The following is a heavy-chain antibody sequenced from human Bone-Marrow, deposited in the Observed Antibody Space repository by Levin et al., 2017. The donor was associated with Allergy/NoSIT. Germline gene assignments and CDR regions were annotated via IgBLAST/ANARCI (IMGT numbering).Heavy chain of an antibody. Sequence: GASVKVSCKASGGTFSSYTISWVRQAPGQGLVWMGRIIPILGIANYAQKFQGRVTITADKSTSTAYMELSSLRSEDTAVYYCARRILAAAGSVYYYYGMDVWGQGTTVTVSS. CDR2: IIPILGIA. CDR1: GGTFSSYT. CDR3: ARRILAAAGSVYYYYGMDV. D-gene: IGHD6-13*01. J-gene: IGHJ6*02. V-gene: IGHV1-69*02.